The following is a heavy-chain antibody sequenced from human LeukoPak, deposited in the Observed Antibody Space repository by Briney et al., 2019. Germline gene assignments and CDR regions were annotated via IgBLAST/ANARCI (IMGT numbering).Heavy chain of an antibody. CDR3: ARDGGEVYYYDSSGYIDY. CDR1: GFSVSTY. V-gene: IGHV3-7*01. Sequence: GGSLRLSCAASGFSVSTYMSWVRQAPGKGLEWVANIKQDGSEKYYVDSVKGRFTISRDNAKNSLYLQMNSLRAEDTAVYYCARDGGEVYYYDSSGYIDYWGQGTLVTVSS. D-gene: IGHD3-22*01. CDR2: IKQDGSEK. J-gene: IGHJ4*02.